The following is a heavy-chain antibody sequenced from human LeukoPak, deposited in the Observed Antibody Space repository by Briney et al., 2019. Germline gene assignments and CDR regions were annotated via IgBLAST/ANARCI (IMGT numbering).Heavy chain of an antibody. CDR2: ISWNSGSI. V-gene: IGHV3-9*01. CDR3: AKDLSMVAAFDI. CDR1: GFTFSSYG. D-gene: IGHD3-10*01. J-gene: IGHJ3*02. Sequence: GGSLRLSCAASGFTFSSYGMHWVRRAPGKGLEWVSGISWNSGSIGYADSVKGRFTISRDNAKNSLYLQMNSLRAEDTALYYCAKDLSMVAAFDIWGQGTMVTVSS.